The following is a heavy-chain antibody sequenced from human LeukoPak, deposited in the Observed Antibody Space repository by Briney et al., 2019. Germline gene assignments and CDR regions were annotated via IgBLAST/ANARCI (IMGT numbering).Heavy chain of an antibody. Sequence: SETLSLTCTVAGGSISGYYWSWIRQPPGKGLEWIGYIYNSGITNYNPSLKSRVTISVDTSKNQFSLKLSSVTAADTAVYYCARRRSGSYGFDYWGQGTLVTVSS. CDR3: ARRRSGSYGFDY. D-gene: IGHD1-26*01. CDR1: GGSISGYY. CDR2: IYNSGIT. J-gene: IGHJ4*02. V-gene: IGHV4-59*12.